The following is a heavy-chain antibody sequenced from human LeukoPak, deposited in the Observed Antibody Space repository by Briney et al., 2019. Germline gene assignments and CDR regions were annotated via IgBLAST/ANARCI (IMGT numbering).Heavy chain of an antibody. CDR1: GGSISSSGYY. D-gene: IGHD3-3*01. V-gene: IGHV4-39*07. Sequence: SKTLSLTCTVSGGSISSSGYYWGWIRQPPGKGLEWIGSIYYSGSTYFNPSLKSRVTISVDTSKNQFSLKLSSVTAADTAVYYCARLYYDFWSGYYVEGHFDYWGQGTLVTVSS. J-gene: IGHJ4*02. CDR3: ARLYYDFWSGYYVEGHFDY. CDR2: IYYSGST.